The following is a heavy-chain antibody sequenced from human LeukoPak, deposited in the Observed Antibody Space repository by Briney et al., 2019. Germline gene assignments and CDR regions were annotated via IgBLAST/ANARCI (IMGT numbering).Heavy chain of an antibody. CDR2: ISSSSSYI. Sequence: PGGSLRLSCAASGFTFSSYSMNWVRQAPGKGLEWVSSISSSSSYIYYADSVKGRFTISRDNAKNSLYLQMNSLRAEDTAVYYCARDVLRDYYWAFGYWGQGTLVTVSS. J-gene: IGHJ4*02. V-gene: IGHV3-21*01. D-gene: IGHD3-22*01. CDR3: ARDVLRDYYWAFGY. CDR1: GFTFSSYS.